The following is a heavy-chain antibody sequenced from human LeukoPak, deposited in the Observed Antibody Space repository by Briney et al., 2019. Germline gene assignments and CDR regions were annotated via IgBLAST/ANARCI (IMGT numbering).Heavy chain of an antibody. CDR1: GGSISSYY. CDR3: ARGGNYWPQWWFDP. Sequence: SETLSLTCTVSGGSISSYYWSWIRQSPGKGLEWIGYIYYSGSTNYNPSLKSRVTMSVDASKNQFSLNLNSVTAADTAVYYCARGGNYWPQWWFDPWGQGTLVTVSS. CDR2: IYYSGST. J-gene: IGHJ5*02. D-gene: IGHD1-26*01. V-gene: IGHV4-59*12.